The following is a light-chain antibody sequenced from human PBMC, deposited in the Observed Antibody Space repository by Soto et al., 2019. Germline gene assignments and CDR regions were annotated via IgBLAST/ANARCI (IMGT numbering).Light chain of an antibody. J-gene: IGLJ1*01. CDR1: SSNIGGNS. V-gene: IGLV1-51*01. CDR3: GSWDSSLSADV. Sequence: SVLTQPPSVSAAPGQKVTISCSGSSSNIGGNSVSWYQQLPGTAPKLLIYDDNKRPSGIPDRFSGSKSGTSATLGITGFQTGDEADYYCGSWDSSLSADVCGTGTKVTV. CDR2: DDN.